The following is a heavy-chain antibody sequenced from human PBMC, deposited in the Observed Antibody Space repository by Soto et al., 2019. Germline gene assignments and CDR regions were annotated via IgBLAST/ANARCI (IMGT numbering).Heavy chain of an antibody. CDR3: AKDLGRFTSFRVANFDMEV. V-gene: IGHV3-30*18. CDR1: GFSFSGHG. Sequence: GGSLRLSCVASGFSFSGHGIHWVRQAPNKGLEWVAVVSYDGTNKYYTDSVKGRFIISRDNSKNVLYLEMSSLRVEDSAIYYCAKDLGRFTSFRVANFDMEVWGPGATVTSSS. CDR2: VSYDGTNK. D-gene: IGHD3-3*01. J-gene: IGHJ6*02.